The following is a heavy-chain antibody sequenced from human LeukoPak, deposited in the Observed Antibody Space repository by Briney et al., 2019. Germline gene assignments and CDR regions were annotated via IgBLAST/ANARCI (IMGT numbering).Heavy chain of an antibody. V-gene: IGHV1-69*05. CDR2: IIPIFGTA. Sequence: GASVKVSCKASGGTFSSYAINWVRQAPGQGLEWMGRIIPIFGTANYAQKFQGRVTITTDESTSTAYMELSSLRSEDTAVYYCARDTRVGGSGSYPTGYWGQGTLVTVSS. J-gene: IGHJ4*02. D-gene: IGHD3-10*01. CDR3: ARDTRVGGSGSYPTGY. CDR1: GGTFSSYA.